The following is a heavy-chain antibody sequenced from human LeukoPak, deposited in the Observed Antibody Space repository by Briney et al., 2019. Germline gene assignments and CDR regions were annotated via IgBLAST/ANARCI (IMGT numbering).Heavy chain of an antibody. CDR1: GGSISSGSYY. CDR2: IYTSGST. Sequence: SQTLSLTCTVSGGSISSGSYYWSWIRQPAGKGLEWIGRIYTSGSTNYNPSLKSRVTISVDTSKNQFSLKLSSVTAADTAVYYCASPMGRNSGVAFDIWGQGTMVTVSS. CDR3: ASPMGRNSGVAFDI. D-gene: IGHD4-23*01. V-gene: IGHV4-61*02. J-gene: IGHJ3*02.